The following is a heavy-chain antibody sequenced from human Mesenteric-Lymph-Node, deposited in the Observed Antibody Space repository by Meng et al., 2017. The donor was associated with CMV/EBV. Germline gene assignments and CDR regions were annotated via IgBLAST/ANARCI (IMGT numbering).Heavy chain of an antibody. V-gene: IGHV3-30*02. CDR3: ARDGIGSYYDY. CDR2: IVYDGNDN. D-gene: IGHD1-26*01. J-gene: IGHJ4*02. Sequence: GESLKISCDASGFTFNSYGMHWVRQAPGKGLEWVAFIVYDGNDNYYADSVKGRFTISRDNSQNTLFLQMNSLRAEDTAVYYCARDGIGSYYDYWGQGTLVTVSS. CDR1: GFTFNSYG.